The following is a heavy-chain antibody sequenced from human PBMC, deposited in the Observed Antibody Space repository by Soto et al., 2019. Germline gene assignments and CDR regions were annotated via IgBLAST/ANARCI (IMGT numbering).Heavy chain of an antibody. CDR3: ASEEAVAGHDAFDN. CDR2: ISYDGSNK. CDR1: GFTFSSYA. J-gene: IGHJ3*02. Sequence: QVQLVESGGGVVQPGRSLRLSCAASGFTFSSYAMHWVRQAPGKGLEWVAVISYDGSNKYYADSVKGRFTISRDNSKNTLYLQMNSLRAEDTAVYYCASEEAVAGHDAFDNWGQGTMVTVSS. V-gene: IGHV3-30-3*01. D-gene: IGHD6-19*01.